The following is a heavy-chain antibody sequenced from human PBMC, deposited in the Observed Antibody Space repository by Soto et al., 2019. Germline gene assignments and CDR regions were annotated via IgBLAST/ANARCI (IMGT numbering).Heavy chain of an antibody. J-gene: IGHJ6*03. CDR2: MNPNSGNT. D-gene: IGHD3-10*01. CDR3: ARGYGSGRYYYYYMDV. Sequence: QVQLVQSGAEVKKPGASVKVSCKASGYTFTSYDINWVRQATGQGLEWMGWMNPNSGNTGYAQKFQGRVTMTRNTSISTAYMELSSLRSEETAGYYCARGYGSGRYYYYYMDVWGKGTTVTVSS. CDR1: GYTFTSYD. V-gene: IGHV1-8*01.